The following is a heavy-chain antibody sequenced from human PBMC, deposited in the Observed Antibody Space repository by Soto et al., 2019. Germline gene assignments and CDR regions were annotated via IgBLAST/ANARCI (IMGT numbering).Heavy chain of an antibody. CDR2: IYDSGST. Sequence: QVQMQESGPGLVKPSETLSLTCTVSGGSISTYYWSWIRQPPGKGLEWIGYIYDSGSTNYNPSLKSRVSISVDASKTQLSLKLTSVPAADTAVYYCGRVDSGSYFYWGQGTLVTVSS. D-gene: IGHD1-26*01. CDR3: GRVDSGSYFY. V-gene: IGHV4-59*01. CDR1: GGSISTYY. J-gene: IGHJ4*02.